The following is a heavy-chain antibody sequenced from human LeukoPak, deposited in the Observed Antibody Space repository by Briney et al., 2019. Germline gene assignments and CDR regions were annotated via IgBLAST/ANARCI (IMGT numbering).Heavy chain of an antibody. CDR2: ITSRNYM. D-gene: IGHD4-17*01. Sequence: GGSLRLSCAASRFTFDDYAMHWVRQAPGKGLEWVSSITSRNYMYYADSVKGRFTISRDNAKNSLYLQMNSLRAEDTALYYCARDRSTVLSGYYYYYMDVWGKGTTVTVSS. CDR1: RFTFDDYA. V-gene: IGHV3-69-1*01. CDR3: ARDRSTVLSGYYYYYMDV. J-gene: IGHJ6*03.